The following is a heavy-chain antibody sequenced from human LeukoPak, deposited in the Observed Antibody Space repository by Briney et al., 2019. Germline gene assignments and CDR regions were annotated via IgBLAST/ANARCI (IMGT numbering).Heavy chain of an antibody. D-gene: IGHD3-10*01. CDR2: IRHDSSDI. CDR3: ARGWFGELI. V-gene: IGHV3-48*01. Sequence: QSGGSLRLSCAASGFTFSSYSMNWVRQAPGKGLEWISFIRHDSSDIYYADSVKGRFTISRDNARDSLYLQMNSLRAEDTAVYYCARGWFGELIWGQGTLVTVSS. J-gene: IGHJ4*02. CDR1: GFTFSSYS.